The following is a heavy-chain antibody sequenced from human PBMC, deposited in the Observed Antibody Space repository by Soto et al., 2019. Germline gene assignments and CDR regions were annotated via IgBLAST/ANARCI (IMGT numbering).Heavy chain of an antibody. J-gene: IGHJ4*02. Sequence: PGGSLRLSCAASGFTLSNYWMSWVRQAPGKGLEWVANIKQDGSHKFYVDSVKGRFTMSRDNGKNSLYLQMSSLRAEDTAVYYCARGSSVYDSSGYGFDYWGQGSLVTVSS. CDR2: IKQDGSHK. CDR1: GFTLSNYW. CDR3: ARGSSVYDSSGYGFDY. V-gene: IGHV3-7*01. D-gene: IGHD3-22*01.